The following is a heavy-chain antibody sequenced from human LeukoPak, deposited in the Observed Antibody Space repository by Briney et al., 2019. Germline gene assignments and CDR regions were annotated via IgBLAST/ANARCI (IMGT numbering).Heavy chain of an antibody. V-gene: IGHV3-7*01. CDR3: AREISSWYRTEGRFDP. CDR1: GFSFSNYW. J-gene: IGHJ5*02. CDR2: IKQDGSER. D-gene: IGHD6-13*01. Sequence: RPGGSLRLSCAASGFSFSNYWMTWVRQAPGKGLEWVANIKQDGSERYYVDSLEGRFIISRDNAKYSLYLQMNSLRVEDTAVYFCAREISSWYRTEGRFDPWGQGTLVTVSS.